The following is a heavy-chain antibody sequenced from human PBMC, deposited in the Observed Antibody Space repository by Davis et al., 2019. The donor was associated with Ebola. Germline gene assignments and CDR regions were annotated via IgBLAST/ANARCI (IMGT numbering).Heavy chain of an antibody. Sequence: GESLKISCAASGFTFTNYAMSWVRQAPGKGLEWVSGISGSGYNTYYADSVKGRFTISRDNSRNTQYLQMNSLRVEDTAVYYCAKGLGASDWYAFDYWGQRALVTVSS. J-gene: IGHJ4*02. CDR1: GFTFTNYA. V-gene: IGHV3-23*01. D-gene: IGHD6-19*01. CDR2: ISGSGYNT. CDR3: AKGLGASDWYAFDY.